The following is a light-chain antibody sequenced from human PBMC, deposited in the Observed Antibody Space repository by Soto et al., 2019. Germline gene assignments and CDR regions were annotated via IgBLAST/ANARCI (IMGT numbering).Light chain of an antibody. CDR1: QSFRGL. CDR2: DAY. Sequence: EVVLTQSPVTLSLSPGERATLSCRASQSFRGLLAWYQQKPGQAPRLLIYDAYNRATGIPDRFSGSGSGTDFTLTISRLEPEDFAVYFCQQYGSAPFTFGPGTRVEI. J-gene: IGKJ3*01. CDR3: QQYGSAPFT. V-gene: IGKV3-20*01.